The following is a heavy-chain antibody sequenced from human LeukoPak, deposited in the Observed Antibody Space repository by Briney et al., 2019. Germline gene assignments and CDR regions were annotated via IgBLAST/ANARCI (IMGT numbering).Heavy chain of an antibody. Sequence: GALRLSCAAPGLTARINDMRWVRPAPRQGLEWVSVIYSGGSTYYADSVKGRFTISRDNSKNTLYLQMNSLRAEDTAVYYCAREVAARAFDYWGQGTLVTVSS. V-gene: IGHV3-66*01. J-gene: IGHJ4*02. CDR3: AREVAARAFDY. CDR2: IYSGGST. D-gene: IGHD6-6*01. CDR1: GLTARIND.